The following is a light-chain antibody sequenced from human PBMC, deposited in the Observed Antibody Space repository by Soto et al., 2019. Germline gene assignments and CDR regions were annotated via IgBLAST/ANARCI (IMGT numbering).Light chain of an antibody. V-gene: IGLV2-23*01. CDR1: SSDVGGYNY. Sequence: LTQPPSASGSPGQSVAISCTGTSSDVGGYNYVSWYQQHPGKAPKLMIYEGSKRPSGVSNRFSGSKSGNTASLTISGLQAEDEADYYCCSYAGSSTYVFGTGTKVTVL. J-gene: IGLJ1*01. CDR3: CSYAGSSTYV. CDR2: EGS.